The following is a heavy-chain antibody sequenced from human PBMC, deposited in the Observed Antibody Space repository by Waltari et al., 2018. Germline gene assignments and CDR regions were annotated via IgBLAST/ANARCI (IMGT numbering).Heavy chain of an antibody. V-gene: IGHV3-7*01. CDR1: GFTFNTYW. Sequence: EVQLVESGGGLVQPGGSLRLSCAASGFTFNTYWMTWVRQAPGKGRGWVANIKEDGSEKYYVDFVKGRFTISRYNAKNALYLQMNSLRAEDTAVYYCARDSFPFYDSSGYYPDYWGPGTLVTVSS. CDR2: IKEDGSEK. CDR3: ARDSFPFYDSSGYYPDY. D-gene: IGHD3-22*01. J-gene: IGHJ4*02.